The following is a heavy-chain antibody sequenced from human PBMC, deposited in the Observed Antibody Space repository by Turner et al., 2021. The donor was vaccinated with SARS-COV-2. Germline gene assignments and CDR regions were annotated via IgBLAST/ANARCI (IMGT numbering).Heavy chain of an antibody. D-gene: IGHD3-10*01. Sequence: EVQLVESGGGLLQPGGSLSLSCAASGFTFSNYDMHWVRRATGKGLEWVSAVGTAGDTYYPGSVKGRFTISRENGKNSLYLQMNSLRAGDTAVYYCARAKFRGLISWFDPWGQGTLVTVSS. V-gene: IGHV3-13*04. CDR2: VGTAGDT. J-gene: IGHJ5*02. CDR3: ARAKFRGLISWFDP. CDR1: GFTFSNYD.